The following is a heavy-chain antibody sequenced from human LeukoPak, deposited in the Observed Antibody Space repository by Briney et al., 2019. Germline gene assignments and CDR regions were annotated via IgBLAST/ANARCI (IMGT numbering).Heavy chain of an antibody. CDR2: IYCSGST. CDR3: VRHLSISAAVPRYFDP. J-gene: IGHJ5*02. CDR1: GGSISTGNYY. D-gene: IGHD6-13*01. V-gene: IGHV4-39*01. Sequence: RPSETLSLTCTVSGGSISTGNYYWGWIRQPPGKGLEWIGSIYCSGSTYDNPSLKSPVTMCVDQSKNHFSMRLNSVTAAETAVYYCVRHLSISAAVPRYFDPWGQGTLVTVSS.